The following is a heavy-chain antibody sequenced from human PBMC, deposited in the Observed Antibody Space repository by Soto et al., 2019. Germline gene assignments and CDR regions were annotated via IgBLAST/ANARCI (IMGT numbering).Heavy chain of an antibody. CDR3: AGGQYYFDY. V-gene: IGHV3-30*03. D-gene: IGHD2-15*01. CDR2: ISYDGTNQ. Sequence: QVQLVESGGGVVQPGRSLRLSCAVSGFPFSSYGMHWVRQAPGKGLDWVELISYDGTNQYYADSVKGRFTVSRDNSKNTLYLHMSSLRAEDTAVYYCAGGQYYFDYCGQGPLVSVSS. CDR1: GFPFSSYG. J-gene: IGHJ4*02.